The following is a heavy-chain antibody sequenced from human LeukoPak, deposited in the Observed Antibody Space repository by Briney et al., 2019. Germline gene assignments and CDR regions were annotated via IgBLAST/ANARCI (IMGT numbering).Heavy chain of an antibody. CDR1: GFTVSTNY. CDR2: IYSGGST. V-gene: IGHV3-53*01. CDR3: AKRRGLELLYYYYMDV. D-gene: IGHD1-7*01. J-gene: IGHJ6*03. Sequence: GGSLRLSCAASGFTVSTNYMSWVRQAPGKGLEWVSLIYSGGSTYYADSVKGRFTISRDNSKNTLYLQMNSLRAEDTAVYYCAKRRGLELLYYYYMDVWGKGTTVTVSS.